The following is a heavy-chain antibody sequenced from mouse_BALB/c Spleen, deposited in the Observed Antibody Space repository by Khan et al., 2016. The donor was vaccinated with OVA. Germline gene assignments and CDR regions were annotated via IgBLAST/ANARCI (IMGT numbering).Heavy chain of an antibody. J-gene: IGHJ2*01. D-gene: IGHD1-1*02. CDR2: IWSSGIT. CDR3: ARDRNGYLDY. CDR1: GFSLTNYG. V-gene: IGHV2-2*02. Sequence: QVQLQQPGPGLVQPSQSLSITCTVSGFSLTNYGVHRVRQSSGKGLEWLGVIWSSGITAYNATFMARLSISTDISKSQVFFKMNRLQANDTGIYYCARDRNGYLDYWGQGTTLTGSS.